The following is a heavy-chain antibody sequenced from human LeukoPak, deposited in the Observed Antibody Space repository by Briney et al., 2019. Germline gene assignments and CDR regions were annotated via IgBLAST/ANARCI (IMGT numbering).Heavy chain of an antibody. CDR1: EFTFSSYS. CDR3: ASRRYNWNDDVGPADYYYYGMDV. CDR2: FTGSSNTI. J-gene: IGHJ6*02. V-gene: IGHV3-48*01. Sequence: PGGSLRLSCAASEFTFSSYSMNWVRQAPGKGLEWISSFTGSSNTIYYADSVKGRFTISRDNSKNTLYLQMNSLRAEDTAVYYCASRRYNWNDDVGPADYYYYGMDVWGQGTTVTVSS. D-gene: IGHD1-20*01.